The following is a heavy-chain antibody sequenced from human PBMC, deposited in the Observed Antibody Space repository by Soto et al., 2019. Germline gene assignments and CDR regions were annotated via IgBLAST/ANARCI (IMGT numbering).Heavy chain of an antibody. V-gene: IGHV4-34*01. CDR1: GGFLSESY. Sequence: ASETLSLTCAVYGGFLSESYWTCIRQPPWKGLEWIGEINHVGGTNYNPSLKSRVTMSVDTSQNQFSLRLISVTAADTAMYFCVRIRYQLPSSVLWLDPWGQGTTVTVSS. D-gene: IGHD3-16*01. CDR2: INHVGGT. CDR3: VRIRYQLPSSVLWLDP. J-gene: IGHJ5*02.